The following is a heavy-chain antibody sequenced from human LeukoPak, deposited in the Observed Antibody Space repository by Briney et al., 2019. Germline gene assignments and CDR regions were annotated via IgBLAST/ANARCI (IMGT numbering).Heavy chain of an antibody. CDR3: ARHVTPQLCFDY. V-gene: IGHV4-59*08. CDR1: GGSISSYY. CDR2: IYYSGST. D-gene: IGHD5-18*01. J-gene: IGHJ4*02. Sequence: SETLSLTCTVSGGSISSYYWSWIRQPPGKGLEWIGYIYYSGSTNYNPSLKSRVTISVDTSKNQISLKLSSVTAADTAVYYCARHVTPQLCFDYWGQGTLVTVSS.